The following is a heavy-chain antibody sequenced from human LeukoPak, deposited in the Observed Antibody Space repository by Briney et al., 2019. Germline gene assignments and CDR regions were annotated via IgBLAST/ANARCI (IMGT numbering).Heavy chain of an antibody. CDR1: GYTFTGYY. V-gene: IGHV1-2*02. CDR3: ARDYGAYCGGDCYSGTFDY. D-gene: IGHD2-21*02. Sequence: ASVKVSCKASGYTFTGYYMHWVRQAPGQGLEWMGWINPNSGGTNYAQKFQGRVTMTRDTSISTAYMELSRLRSDDTAVYYCARDYGAYCGGDCYSGTFDYWGQGTLVTVSS. CDR2: INPNSGGT. J-gene: IGHJ4*02.